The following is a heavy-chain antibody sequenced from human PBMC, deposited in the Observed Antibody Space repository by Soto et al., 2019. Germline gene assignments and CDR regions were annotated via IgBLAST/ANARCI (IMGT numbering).Heavy chain of an antibody. D-gene: IGHD6-19*01. CDR2: IATHDGSS. V-gene: IGHV1-18*04. CDR3: ARAVGIAVTGLDL. J-gene: IGHJ5*02. CDR1: GYTFTAYG. Sequence: QVQLLQSGPEVKRPGASVKVSCQASGYTFTAYGLNWVRRAQGRGLEWMGRIATHDGSSVSAQRLQGRLTLTRDSFTSTAYMELGGLSSGDTAIYYCARAVGIAVTGLDLWGPGTLVTVS.